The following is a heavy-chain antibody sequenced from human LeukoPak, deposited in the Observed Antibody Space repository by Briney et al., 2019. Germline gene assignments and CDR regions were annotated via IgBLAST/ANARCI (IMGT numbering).Heavy chain of an antibody. J-gene: IGHJ3*02. V-gene: IGHV4-30-4*01. CDR2: IYYSGST. CDR3: ARETAGYCSSTSCYSAFDI. D-gene: IGHD2-2*02. CDR1: GGSISSGDYY. Sequence: PSQTLSLTCTVSGGSISSGDYYWSWIRQPPGKGLEWIGYIYYSGSTYYNPSLKSRVTISVDTSKNQFSLKLSSVTAADTAVYYCARETAGYCSSTSCYSAFDIWGQGTMVTVSS.